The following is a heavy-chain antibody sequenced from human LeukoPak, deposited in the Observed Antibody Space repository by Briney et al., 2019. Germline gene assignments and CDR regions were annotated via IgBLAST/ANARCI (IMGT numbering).Heavy chain of an antibody. CDR3: AKGGSSSWDYFDY. D-gene: IGHD6-13*01. CDR2: IYYSGST. CDR1: GGSISSSSYY. V-gene: IGHV4-39*01. J-gene: IGHJ4*02. Sequence: PSETLSLTCTVSGGSISSSSYYWGWIRQPPGKGLEWIGSIYYSGSTYYNPSLKSRVTISVDTSKNQFSLKLSSVTAADTAVYYCAKGGSSSWDYFDYWGQGTRVTVSS.